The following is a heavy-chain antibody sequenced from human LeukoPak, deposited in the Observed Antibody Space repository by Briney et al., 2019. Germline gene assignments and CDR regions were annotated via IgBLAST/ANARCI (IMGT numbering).Heavy chain of an antibody. D-gene: IGHD2-8*02. CDR3: ARMGGLSLSDAFDI. Sequence: GGSLRHSCAASGFTFSSYGMHWVRQAPGKGLEWVAVIWYDGSNKYYADSVKGRFTISRDNSKNTLYLQMNSLRAEDTAVYYCARMGGLSLSDAFDIWGQGTMVTVSS. V-gene: IGHV3-33*01. J-gene: IGHJ3*02. CDR1: GFTFSSYG. CDR2: IWYDGSNK.